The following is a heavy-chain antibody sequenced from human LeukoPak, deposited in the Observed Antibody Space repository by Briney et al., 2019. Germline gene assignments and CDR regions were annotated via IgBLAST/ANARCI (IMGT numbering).Heavy chain of an antibody. J-gene: IGHJ4*02. Sequence: GGSLRLSCAASGFTFSSYWMSWVRQAPGKGLEWVANIKQDGSEKYYVDSVKGRFTISRDNAKNSLYLQMNSLRAEDTAVCYCASGHYDFWSGPRPYYFDYWGQGTLVTVSS. D-gene: IGHD3-3*01. CDR2: IKQDGSEK. CDR3: ASGHYDFWSGPRPYYFDY. CDR1: GFTFSSYW. V-gene: IGHV3-7*05.